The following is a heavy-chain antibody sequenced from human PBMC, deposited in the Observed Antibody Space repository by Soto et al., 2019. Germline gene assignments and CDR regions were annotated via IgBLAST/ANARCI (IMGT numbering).Heavy chain of an antibody. J-gene: IGHJ4*02. Sequence: PGGSVRHSCAACGLTFSSYDMHWVRQATGKGLEWVSAIGTDGDTYYTDSVKGRFTISRDNSKNTLYLQMNNLRAEDTAVYYCAKGGQSYDYWGQGTLVTVSS. CDR1: GLTFSSYD. V-gene: IGHV3-13*01. CDR3: AKGGQSYDY. D-gene: IGHD3-10*01. CDR2: IGTDGDT.